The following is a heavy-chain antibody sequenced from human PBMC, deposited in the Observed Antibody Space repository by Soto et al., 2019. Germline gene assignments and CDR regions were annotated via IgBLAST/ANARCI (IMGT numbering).Heavy chain of an antibody. CDR1: GFTFSSYA. Sequence: EVQLLESGGGLVQPGGSLRLSCAASGFTFSSYAMSWVRQAPGKGLGWVSAISGSGGSTYYADSVKGRFTISRDNSKNTLYLQMNSLRAEDTAVYYCAKGEGRSGRSGQYWGQGTLVTVSS. CDR3: AKGEGRSGRSGQY. V-gene: IGHV3-23*01. D-gene: IGHD6-19*01. J-gene: IGHJ4*02. CDR2: ISGSGGST.